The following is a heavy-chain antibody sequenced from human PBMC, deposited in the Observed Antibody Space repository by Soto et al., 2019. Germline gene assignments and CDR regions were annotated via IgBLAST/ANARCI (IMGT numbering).Heavy chain of an antibody. D-gene: IGHD2-15*01. CDR1: GGSISSSRCH. V-gene: IGHV4-39*01. J-gene: IGHJ4*02. Sequence: PSETLSLTCTVSGGSISSSRCHWGWILQPPGKGLEWIASIKYSGTTFYNPSLKSRVTLSVDTSKNQFALKLSSVTAAETAVYYCARHTPAISISDHWGQGTLVTVS. CDR3: ARHTPAISISDH. CDR2: IKYSGTT.